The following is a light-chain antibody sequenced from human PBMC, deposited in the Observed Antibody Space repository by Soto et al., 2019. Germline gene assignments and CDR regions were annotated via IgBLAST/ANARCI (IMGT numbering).Light chain of an antibody. CDR1: SSNIGRNT. CDR3: AAWDDSLNGRGV. CDR2: SNN. J-gene: IGLJ3*02. Sequence: QSVLTQPPSASGTPGQRVTISCSGSSSNIGRNTVNCYQQLPGTAPKLLIYSNNQRPSGVPDRFSGSRSGTSASLAISGLQSEDEGDYYCAAWDDSLNGRGVFGGGTKLTVL. V-gene: IGLV1-44*01.